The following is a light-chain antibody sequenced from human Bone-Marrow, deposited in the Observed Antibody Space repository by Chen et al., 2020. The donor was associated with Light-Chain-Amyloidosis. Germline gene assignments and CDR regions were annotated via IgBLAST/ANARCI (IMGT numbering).Light chain of an antibody. CDR3: QSADSSGTYEEI. CDR2: RDT. CDR1: DLPTKY. J-gene: IGLJ2*01. Sequence: SYELTQPPSVSVSPGQTARITCSGDDLPTKYAYWYQQKPGQAPVLVIHRDTERPSGISDRFSGSSSGTTATLTISGVQAEDEADYHCQSADSSGTYEEIFGGGTKLTVL. V-gene: IGLV3-25*03.